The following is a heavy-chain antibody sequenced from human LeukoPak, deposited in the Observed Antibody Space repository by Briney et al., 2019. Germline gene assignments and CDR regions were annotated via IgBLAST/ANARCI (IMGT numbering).Heavy chain of an antibody. Sequence: GGSLRLSCAASGFTVSSNYMSWVRQAPGKGLEWVSSISSSSNYMYYADSVRGRFTISGDNAKNSLYLQMNSLRAEDTAVYYCARATFWSGYPIDYWGQGTLVTVSS. J-gene: IGHJ4*02. CDR3: ARATFWSGYPIDY. D-gene: IGHD3-3*01. V-gene: IGHV3-21*01. CDR1: GFTVSSNY. CDR2: ISSSSNYM.